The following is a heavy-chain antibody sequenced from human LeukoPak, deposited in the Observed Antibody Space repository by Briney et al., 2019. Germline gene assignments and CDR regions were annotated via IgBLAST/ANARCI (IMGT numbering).Heavy chain of an antibody. V-gene: IGHV1-18*01. J-gene: IGHJ4*02. Sequence: ASVKVSCKASGYTFTSYGISWVRQAPGQGLEWMGWISAYNGNTNYAQKLQGRVTMTTDTSTSTAYMELSSLRSDDTAVYYCATNPLRTSVVASDYWGQGTLVTVSS. CDR3: ATNPLRTSVVASDY. D-gene: IGHD2-15*01. CDR2: ISAYNGNT. CDR1: GYTFTSYG.